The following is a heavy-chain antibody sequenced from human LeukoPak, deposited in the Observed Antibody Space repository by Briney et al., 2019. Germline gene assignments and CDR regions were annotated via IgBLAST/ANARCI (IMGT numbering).Heavy chain of an antibody. CDR1: GYTFTSYG. V-gene: IGHV1-18*01. Sequence: ASVKVSCKASGYTFTSYGISWVRQAPGQGLEWMGWISAYNGNTNYAQKLQGRVTMTTDTSTSTAYMELRSLRSDDTAVYYCARDGRYCSGGSCPAPYYYYGMDVWGQGTRSPSP. CDR2: ISAYNGNT. CDR3: ARDGRYCSGGSCPAPYYYYGMDV. D-gene: IGHD2-15*01. J-gene: IGHJ6*02.